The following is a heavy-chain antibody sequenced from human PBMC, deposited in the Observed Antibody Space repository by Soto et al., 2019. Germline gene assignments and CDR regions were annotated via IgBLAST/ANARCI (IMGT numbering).Heavy chain of an antibody. J-gene: IGHJ6*03. V-gene: IGHV3-7*01. CDR1: GFTFSSYW. D-gene: IGHD2-2*01. CDR3: ARGVVPAAMDYYYYMDV. CDR2: IKQDGSEK. Sequence: GGSLRLSCAASGFTFSSYWMSWVRQAPGKGLEWVANIKQDGSEKYYVDSVKGRFTISRDNAKNSLYLQMNSLRAEDTAVYYCARGVVPAAMDYYYYMDVWGKGTTVTVSS.